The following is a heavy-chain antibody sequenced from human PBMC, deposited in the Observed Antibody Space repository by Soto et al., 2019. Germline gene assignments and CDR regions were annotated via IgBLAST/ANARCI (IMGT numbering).Heavy chain of an antibody. D-gene: IGHD3-9*01. Sequence: SETLSLTCTVSGGSISSYYWSWIRQPPGKGLEWIGYIYYSGSTNYNPSLKSRVTISVDTSKNQFSLKLSSVTAADTAVYYCASSDRYDILFDYWGQGTLVTVSS. CDR2: IYYSGST. J-gene: IGHJ4*02. V-gene: IGHV4-59*01. CDR3: ASSDRYDILFDY. CDR1: GGSISSYY.